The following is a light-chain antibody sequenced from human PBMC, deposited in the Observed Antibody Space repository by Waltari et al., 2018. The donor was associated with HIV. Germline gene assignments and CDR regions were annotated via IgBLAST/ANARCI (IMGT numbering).Light chain of an antibody. J-gene: IGLJ3*02. V-gene: IGLV1-47*01. CDR1: TPNVETQW. CDR3: GVWDSTLKQWL. Sequence: QSVLTQPPSASGAPGQTVTISCSGSTPNVETQWAYWSQQLPGTAPKLLIYRNYPRPSGVPARFSSAKSGASASLIISGLPSEDEADYFCGVWDSTLKQWLFGGRTKLTVL. CDR2: RNY.